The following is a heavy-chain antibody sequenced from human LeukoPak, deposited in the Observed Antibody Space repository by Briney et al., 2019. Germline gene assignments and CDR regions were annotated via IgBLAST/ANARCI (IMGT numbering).Heavy chain of an antibody. CDR2: IYSGGGT. CDR1: GFTVSSNY. V-gene: IGHV3-66*02. J-gene: IGHJ3*02. Sequence: XXLSXAXXGFTVSSNYMSWVRQAPGKGLEWVSVIYSGGGTDYADSVKGRFTISRDNSKNTLYLQMNSLRAEDTAVYYCARAVGVTAIHNAFDIWGQGTMVTVSS. D-gene: IGHD2-21*02. CDR3: ARAVGVTAIHNAFDI.